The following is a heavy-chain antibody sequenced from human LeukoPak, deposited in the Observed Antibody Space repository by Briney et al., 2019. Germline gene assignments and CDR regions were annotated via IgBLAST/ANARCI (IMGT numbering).Heavy chain of an antibody. CDR3: TTEPTYYDILTGYFDY. J-gene: IGHJ4*02. Sequence: GGSLRLSCAASGFTFSNAWMSWVRQAPGKGLEWVCRIKSKTDGGTTDYAAPVKGRFTISRDDSKNTLYLQMNSLKTEDTAVYYCTTEPTYYDILTGYFDYWGQGTLVTVSS. CDR2: IKSKTDGGTT. D-gene: IGHD3-9*01. CDR1: GFTFSNAW. V-gene: IGHV3-15*01.